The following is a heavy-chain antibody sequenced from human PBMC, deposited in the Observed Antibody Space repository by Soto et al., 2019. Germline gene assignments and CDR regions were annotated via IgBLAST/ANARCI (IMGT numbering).Heavy chain of an antibody. J-gene: IGHJ4*02. V-gene: IGHV4-61*01. CDR1: GGSVSSGSYY. D-gene: IGHD1-20*01. CDR3: ARVHITGPVHS. CDR2: IFHSGTT. Sequence: QVQLQESGPGLVKASETLSLTCTVSGGSVSSGSYYWSWIRQPPGKGLEWTGNIFHSGTTNYHASLRSRVSMSVDTPTNQFSLKLMSVTAADTAVYYCARVHITGPVHSWGQGNLVTVSS.